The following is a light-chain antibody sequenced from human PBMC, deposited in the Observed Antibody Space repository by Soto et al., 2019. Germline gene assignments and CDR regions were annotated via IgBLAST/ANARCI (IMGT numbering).Light chain of an antibody. CDR3: QHYGSSPLYT. J-gene: IGKJ2*01. CDR2: AAS. CDR1: QSISSN. Sequence: DIQMTQSPSSLSASLGDRVTITCRASQSISSNLNWYQQKPGKAPKLLIYAASSLQSGVPSRFSGSGSGTDFSLTISSLQPEDFAVYYCQHYGSSPLYTFGQGTKLEMK. V-gene: IGKV1-39*01.